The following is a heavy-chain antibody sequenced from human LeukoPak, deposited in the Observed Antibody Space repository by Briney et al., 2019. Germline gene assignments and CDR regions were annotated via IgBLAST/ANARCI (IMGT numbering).Heavy chain of an antibody. D-gene: IGHD6-19*01. CDR3: ATLRRSGWYIGD. V-gene: IGHV1-2*02. CDR1: GYTFIGYY. J-gene: IGHJ4*02. Sequence: EASVKVSCKASGYTFIGYYMHWVRQAPGQGLEWMGWINPNSGGTNYAQKFQGRVTMTRDTSISTAYMELSRLTSDDTAVYYCATLRRSGWYIGDWGQGTLVTVSS. CDR2: INPNSGGT.